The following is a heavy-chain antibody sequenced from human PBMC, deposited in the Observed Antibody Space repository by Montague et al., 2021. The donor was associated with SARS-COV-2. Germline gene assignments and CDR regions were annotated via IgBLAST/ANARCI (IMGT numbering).Heavy chain of an antibody. V-gene: IGHV3-48*04. J-gene: IGHJ6*02. CDR1: GFTFSDYG. CDR2: ISATSRTI. Sequence: SLRLSCSASGFTFSDYGINWVRQAPGMGLEWFSYISATSRTIYYADSVKGRFTVSRDNAKNSLYLQMNSLRAEDTALYYCVRDPATGMDVWGLGTMVIVSS. CDR3: VRDPATGMDV.